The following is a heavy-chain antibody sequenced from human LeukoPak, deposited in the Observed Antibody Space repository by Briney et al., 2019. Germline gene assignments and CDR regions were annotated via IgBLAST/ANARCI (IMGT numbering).Heavy chain of an antibody. D-gene: IGHD3-10*01. V-gene: IGHV3-23*01. CDR3: AKDRRLVVRGVKGDY. Sequence: PGGSLRLSCTASGFTFSSYAMSWVRQAPGKGLEWVSAISGSGGSTYYADSVKGRFTISRDNSKNTLYLQMNSLRAEDTAVDYCAKDRRLVVRGVKGDYWGQGTLVTVSS. CDR2: ISGSGGST. CDR1: GFTFSSYA. J-gene: IGHJ4*02.